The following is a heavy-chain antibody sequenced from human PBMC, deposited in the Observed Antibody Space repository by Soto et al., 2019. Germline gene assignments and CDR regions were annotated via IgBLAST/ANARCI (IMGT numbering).Heavy chain of an antibody. Sequence: EVPLVESGGGLVQPGGSLRLSCAASGFIFSSYSMNWVRQAPGKGLEWVSYIDSSSSAIHYADSVKGRFTISRDSAKNSLYLQMNSLRDEDTAVYYCASGGYITPRIDYWGQGTLVTVSS. CDR1: GFIFSSYS. D-gene: IGHD6-13*01. J-gene: IGHJ4*02. CDR3: ASGGYITPRIDY. CDR2: IDSSSSAI. V-gene: IGHV3-48*02.